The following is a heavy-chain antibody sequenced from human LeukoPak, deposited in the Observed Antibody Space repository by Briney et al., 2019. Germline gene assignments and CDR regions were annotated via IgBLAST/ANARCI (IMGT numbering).Heavy chain of an antibody. CDR1: GFTFSSYG. V-gene: IGHV3-30*02. CDR3: AKADRGYCTTTSCSFDY. J-gene: IGHJ4*02. D-gene: IGHD2-2*01. CDR2: IRYDGSYK. Sequence: GGSLRLSCAASGFTFSSYGMHWVRQAPGKGLEWVAFIRYDGSYKYYADSVKGRFTISRDNSNLTLCLQMTSLRPEDTAVYYCAKADRGYCTTTSCSFDYWGQGTLVTVSS.